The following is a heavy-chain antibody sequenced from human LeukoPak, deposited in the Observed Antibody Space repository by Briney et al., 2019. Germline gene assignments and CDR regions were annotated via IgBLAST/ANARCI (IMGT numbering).Heavy chain of an antibody. V-gene: IGHV1-2*02. CDR3: AREGYDLFSKDFDY. J-gene: IGHJ4*02. CDR2: ISPHSTFT. CDR1: GFTFTDYY. D-gene: IGHD3-3*01. Sequence: ASMKVSCKSSGFTFTDYYIHWVRQAPGQGLEWMGYISPHSTFTSSPQNFQGRVTMTRDPSNSTAYIELTNLTPDDTAVYYCAREGYDLFSKDFDYWGQGTLVTVSS.